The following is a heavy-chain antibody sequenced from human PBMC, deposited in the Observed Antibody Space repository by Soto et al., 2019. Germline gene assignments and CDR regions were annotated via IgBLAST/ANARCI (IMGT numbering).Heavy chain of an antibody. CDR3: ARDWGANSSTWGDY. CDR1: GFTFNDYW. J-gene: IGHJ4*02. V-gene: IGHV3-7*05. Sequence: EVQLVEAGGGLVQPGGSLTLSCVGSGFTFNDYWMSWVRQAPGKGLGWVANIKHDGSQNNYVDSVKGRFSISRDNAKNSIFLQMNSLRGEDSAVYYCARDWGANSSTWGDYWGQGSPVIVSS. CDR2: IKHDGSQN. D-gene: IGHD3-16*01.